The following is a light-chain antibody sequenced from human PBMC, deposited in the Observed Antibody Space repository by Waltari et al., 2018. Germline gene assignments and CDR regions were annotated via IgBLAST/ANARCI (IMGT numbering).Light chain of an antibody. CDR2: HAS. CDR1: QGVGKY. J-gene: IGKJ1*01. V-gene: IGKV3-20*01. Sequence: EIVLTQSPGTLSLSPGERATLSCRASQGVGKYLAWYQQRPGHAPGLLLYHASIRATGIPDRFSGSGYGTDFSLTISRLEPEDFAVYYCQKYDFLPATFGQGTTVEIK. CDR3: QKYDFLPAT.